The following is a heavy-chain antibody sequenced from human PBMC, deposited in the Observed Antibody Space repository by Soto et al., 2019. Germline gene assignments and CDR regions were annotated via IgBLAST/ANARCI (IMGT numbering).Heavy chain of an antibody. CDR2: INPSGGST. CDR3: ARDFLYGAYDFWGVYPSSYFDY. J-gene: IGHJ4*02. V-gene: IGHV1-46*01. D-gene: IGHD3-3*01. CDR1: GYTFTSYY. Sequence: GASVKVSCKASGYTFTSYYMHWVRQAPGQGLEWMGIINPSGGSTSYAQKFQGRVTMTRDTSTSTVYMELSSLRSEDTAVYYCARDFLYGAYDFWGVYPSSYFDYCGKGPRVTVPS.